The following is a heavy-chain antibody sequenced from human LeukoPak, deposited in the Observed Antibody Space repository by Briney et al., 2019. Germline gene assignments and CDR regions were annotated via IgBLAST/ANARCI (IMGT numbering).Heavy chain of an antibody. V-gene: IGHV1-69*05. Sequence: GASVKVSCKASGGTFTHYVISWVRQARGQGLEWMGGIAPISGTPMYAQRFQGRVTMTRDMSTSTVYMELSSLRSEDTAVYYCARGGITVTTPFDYWGQGTLVTVSS. J-gene: IGHJ4*02. CDR3: ARGGITVTTPFDY. CDR2: IAPISGTP. D-gene: IGHD4-17*01. CDR1: GGTFTHYV.